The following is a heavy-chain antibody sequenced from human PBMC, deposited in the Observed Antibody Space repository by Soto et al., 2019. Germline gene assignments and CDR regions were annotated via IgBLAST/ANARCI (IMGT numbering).Heavy chain of an antibody. V-gene: IGHV1-18*04. Sequence: QVQLVQSGAEVKKPGASVKVSCKASGYTFSSYAFNWVRQPPAQGLEWMGWISAYSGNTNYAQKFQGRVTMTTDTSTSTAYMELRSLRSDDTAVYYCARDQTVLDYWGQGTLVTVSS. CDR2: ISAYSGNT. CDR3: ARDQTVLDY. J-gene: IGHJ4*02. D-gene: IGHD4-17*01. CDR1: GYTFSSYA.